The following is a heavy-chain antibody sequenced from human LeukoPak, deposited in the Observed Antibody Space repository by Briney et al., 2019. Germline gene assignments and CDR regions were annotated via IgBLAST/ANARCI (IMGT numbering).Heavy chain of an antibody. Sequence: GGSLRLSCAASGFTFSAFGMHWVRQAPGKGLEWVAVISYDGSKKYYADSVKGRFTISRDNSKNTLSLQMNSLRAEDTAVYSCAKDLAPGWAIRPVGVLENWGQGTLVTISS. CDR1: GFTFSAFG. D-gene: IGHD3-16*01. CDR2: ISYDGSKK. V-gene: IGHV3-30*18. CDR3: AKDLAPGWAIRPVGVLEN. J-gene: IGHJ4*02.